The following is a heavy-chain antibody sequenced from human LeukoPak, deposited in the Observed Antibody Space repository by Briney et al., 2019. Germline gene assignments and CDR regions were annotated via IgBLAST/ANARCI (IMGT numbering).Heavy chain of an antibody. J-gene: IGHJ4*02. CDR1: GFTVSSNY. CDR2: IYSGGST. V-gene: IGHV3-53*01. Sequence: GGSLRLSCAASGFTVSSNYMSWVRQAPGKGLEWVSVIYSGGSTYYADSVKGRFTISRNNSKNTLYLPMNSLRAEDTTVYYCASTDYGGNSDYWGEGILVTVSS. CDR3: ASTDYGGNSDY. D-gene: IGHD4-23*01.